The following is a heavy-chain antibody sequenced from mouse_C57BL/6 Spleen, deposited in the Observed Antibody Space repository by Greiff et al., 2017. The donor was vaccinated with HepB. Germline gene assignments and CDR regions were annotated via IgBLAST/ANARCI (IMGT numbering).Heavy chain of an antibody. Sequence: EVQLQQSGPELVKPGASVKISCKASGYSFTGYYMNWVKQSPEKSLEWIGEINPSTGGTNYNQKFKAKATLTVDKSSSTAYMQLKSLTSEDSAVYYCARPSSYNWYFDVWGTGTTVTVSS. D-gene: IGHD1-1*01. V-gene: IGHV1-42*01. CDR2: INPSTGGT. CDR1: GYSFTGYY. CDR3: ARPSSYNWYFDV. J-gene: IGHJ1*03.